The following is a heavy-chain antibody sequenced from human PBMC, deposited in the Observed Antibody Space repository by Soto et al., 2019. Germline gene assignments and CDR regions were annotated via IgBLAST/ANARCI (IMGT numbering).Heavy chain of an antibody. CDR1: GFTFSSYS. D-gene: IGHD6-13*01. Sequence: PGGSLRLSCAASGFTFSSYSMNWVSQAPGKGLEWVSSISSSSSYIYYADSVKGRFTISRDNAKNSLYLQMNSLRAEDTAVYYCARPQGEAAVFDIWGQGTMVTVSS. CDR2: ISSSSSYI. J-gene: IGHJ3*02. V-gene: IGHV3-21*01. CDR3: ARPQGEAAVFDI.